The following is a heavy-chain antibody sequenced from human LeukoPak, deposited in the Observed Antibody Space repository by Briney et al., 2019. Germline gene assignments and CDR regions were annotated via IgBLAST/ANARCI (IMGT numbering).Heavy chain of an antibody. J-gene: IGHJ6*03. CDR2: IYHSGST. CDR1: GGSISSSNW. V-gene: IGHV4-4*02. CDR3: ARQNHFGDYLTSFMDL. Sequence: PSETLSLTCAVSGGSISSSNWWSWVRQPPGKGLEWIGEIYHSGSTNYNPSLKSRVTISVDKSKNQFSLKLSSVTAADTAVYYCARQNHFGDYLTSFMDLWGKGTTVTISS. D-gene: IGHD4-17*01.